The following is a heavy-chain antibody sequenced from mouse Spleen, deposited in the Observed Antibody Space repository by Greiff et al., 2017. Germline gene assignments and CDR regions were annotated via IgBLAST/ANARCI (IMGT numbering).Heavy chain of an antibody. Sequence: EVQLQQSGTVLARPGASVKMSCKASGYTFTSYWMHWVKQRPGQGLEWIGAIYPGNSDTSYNQKFKGKAKLTAVTSTSTAYMELSSLTNEDSAVYYCTPISYYGNYEDYWGQGTTLTVSS. D-gene: IGHD2-10*01. V-gene: IGHV1-5*01. J-gene: IGHJ2*01. CDR3: TPISYYGNYEDY. CDR1: GYTFTSYW. CDR2: IYPGNSDT.